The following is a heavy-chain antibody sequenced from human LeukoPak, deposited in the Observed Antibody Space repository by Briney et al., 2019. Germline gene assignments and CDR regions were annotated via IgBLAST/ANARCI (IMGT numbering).Heavy chain of an antibody. CDR1: GFTFHNSD. J-gene: IGHJ6*03. D-gene: IGHD6-6*01. CDR2: VRYDGSNK. CDR3: ARVVGSSNYYYYYMDV. Sequence: GGSLRLSCVPSGFTFHNSDILWVRQAPGKGLEWVAFVRYDGSNKHYADSVKGRFTISRDTSKNSLFLQMNSLRVEDTAVYYCARVVGSSNYYYYYMDVWGKGTTVTVSS. V-gene: IGHV3-30*02.